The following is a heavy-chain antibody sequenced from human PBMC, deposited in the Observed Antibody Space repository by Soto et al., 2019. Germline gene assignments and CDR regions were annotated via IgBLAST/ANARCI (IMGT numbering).Heavy chain of an antibody. V-gene: IGHV1-8*02. D-gene: IGHD1-26*01. J-gene: IGHJ5*02. CDR1: GYTFTSYA. CDR2: MNPNSGNT. CDR3: AREGGWFDP. Sequence: ASVKVSCKASGYTFTSYAMNWVRQAPGQGLEWMGWMNPNSGNTGYARKFQGRVTMTRNTSISTAYMELSSLRSEDTAVYYCAREGGWFDPWGQGTLVTVSS.